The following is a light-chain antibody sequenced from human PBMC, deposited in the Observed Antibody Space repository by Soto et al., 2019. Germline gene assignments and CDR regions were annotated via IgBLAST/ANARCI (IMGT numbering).Light chain of an antibody. Sequence: QSALTQPASVSGSPGQSITISCTGTSSDVGGYDFVSWYQQYPGKAPKLMMYEVRNRPSGVSYRFSGSKAGNTASLTISGLQAEDEADYYCNSYTTSSTVVFGGGTKLTVL. CDR3: NSYTTSSTVV. CDR1: SSDVGGYDF. V-gene: IGLV2-14*01. J-gene: IGLJ3*02. CDR2: EVR.